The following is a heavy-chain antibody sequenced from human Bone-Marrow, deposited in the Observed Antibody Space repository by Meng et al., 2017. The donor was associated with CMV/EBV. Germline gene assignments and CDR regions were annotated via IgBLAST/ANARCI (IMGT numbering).Heavy chain of an antibody. Sequence: SCKASGYTFTSYDINWVRQAPGKGLEWVANIKQDGSEKYYVDSVKGRFTISRDNARNSLYLQMNSLRAEDTAVYYCARKIVVVPAAIIQTPYYYYGMDVWGQGTTVTVSS. V-gene: IGHV3-7*01. CDR2: IKQDGSEK. CDR3: ARKIVVVPAAIIQTPYYYYGMDV. J-gene: IGHJ6*02. CDR1: GYTFTSYD. D-gene: IGHD2-2*02.